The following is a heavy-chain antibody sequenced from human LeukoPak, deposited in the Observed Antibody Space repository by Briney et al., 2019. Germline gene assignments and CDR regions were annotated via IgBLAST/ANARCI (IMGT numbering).Heavy chain of an antibody. D-gene: IGHD1-26*01. Sequence: PSETLSLTCTVSGGSISGYYWSWLRQPPGKGLEWIGDIYYSGSTNYIPSLKSRVTISVDTSKNQFFLILSSVTAADTATYYCARAYSGSYSYFDQWGQGTLVTVSS. J-gene: IGHJ4*02. CDR2: IYYSGST. V-gene: IGHV4-59*01. CDR3: ARAYSGSYSYFDQ. CDR1: GGSISGYY.